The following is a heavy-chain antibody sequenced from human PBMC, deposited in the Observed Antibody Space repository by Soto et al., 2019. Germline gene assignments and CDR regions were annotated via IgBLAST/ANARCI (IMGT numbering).Heavy chain of an antibody. V-gene: IGHV1-18*01. CDR2: ISAYNGNT. Sequence: QVQLVQSGAEVKKPGASVKVSCKASGYTFTSYGISWVRQAPGQGLEWMGWISAYNGNTNYAQKLQGRVTMTTDTSTSTAHRELRSLRSDDTAVYYCARARLRQQLVRGGFGYWGQGTLVTVSS. CDR3: ARARLRQQLVRGGFGY. J-gene: IGHJ4*02. D-gene: IGHD6-13*01. CDR1: GYTFTSYG.